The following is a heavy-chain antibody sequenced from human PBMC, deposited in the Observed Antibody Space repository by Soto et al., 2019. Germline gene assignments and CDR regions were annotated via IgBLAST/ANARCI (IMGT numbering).Heavy chain of an antibody. V-gene: IGHV1-58*01. CDR1: GFTFTSSA. CDR2: IVVGSGNT. D-gene: IGHD2-15*01. Sequence: ASVKVSCKASGFTFTSSAVQWVRQARGQRLEWIGWIVVGSGNTNYAQKFQERVTITRAMSTSTAYMELSSLRSEDTAVYYCAAEPTLYCSGGSCYSAIDYFDYWGQGTLVTVSS. CDR3: AAEPTLYCSGGSCYSAIDYFDY. J-gene: IGHJ4*02.